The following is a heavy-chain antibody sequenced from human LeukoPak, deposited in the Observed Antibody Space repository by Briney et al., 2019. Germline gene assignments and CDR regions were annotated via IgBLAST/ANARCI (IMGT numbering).Heavy chain of an antibody. V-gene: IGHV3-48*03. CDR2: ISSSSTTI. Sequence: GGSLRLSCAASGFTFISYEMNWVRQAPGKGLEWISYISSSSTTIYYADSVKGRFTISRDNANNSLYLEMNSLRVEDTAVYFCARDHLYYEISGPRFDYWGQGTRVTVSS. J-gene: IGHJ4*02. CDR1: GFTFISYE. CDR3: ARDHLYYEISGPRFDY. D-gene: IGHD3-16*01.